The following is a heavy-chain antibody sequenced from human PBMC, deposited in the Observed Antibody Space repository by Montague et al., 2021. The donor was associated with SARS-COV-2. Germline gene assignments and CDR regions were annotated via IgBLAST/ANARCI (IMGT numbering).Heavy chain of an antibody. CDR1: GDSVSSNNAA. V-gene: IGHV6-1*01. CDR2: TCHRSEWYF. Sequence: CAISGDSVSSNNAAWNWIRQSPPRGLEWLGRTCHRSEWYFDYAISLSGRITINPDTSKNQFSLQLDSVTLDDTAVYYCARYSYSGTYFGLNDAFDIWGQGTLVTVSS. J-gene: IGHJ3*02. CDR3: ARYSYSGTYFGLNDAFDI. D-gene: IGHD1-26*01.